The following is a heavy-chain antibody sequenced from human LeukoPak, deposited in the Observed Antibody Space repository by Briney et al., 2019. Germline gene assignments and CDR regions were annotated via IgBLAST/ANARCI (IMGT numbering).Heavy chain of an antibody. Sequence: ASVKVSCKASGGTFSSYAISWVRQAPGQGLEWMGWISAYNGNTNYAQKFQGRVTMTTDTSTSTAYMELRSLRSDDTAVYYCARGGSGGVCNYWGQGTLVTVSS. CDR1: GGTFSSYA. V-gene: IGHV1-18*01. CDR2: ISAYNGNT. D-gene: IGHD3-10*01. J-gene: IGHJ4*02. CDR3: ARGGSGGVCNY.